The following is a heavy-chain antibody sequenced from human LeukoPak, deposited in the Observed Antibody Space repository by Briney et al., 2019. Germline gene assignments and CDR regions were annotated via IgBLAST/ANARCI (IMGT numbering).Heavy chain of an antibody. CDR3: ARRGAILGYCSSTSCYTGFDY. J-gene: IGHJ4*02. D-gene: IGHD2-2*02. V-gene: IGHV4-59*08. CDR1: GGSISSYY. CDR2: IYYSGST. Sequence: PSETLSLTCTVSGGSISSYYWSWIRQPPGKGLEWIGYIYYSGSTNYNPSLKSRVTISVDTSKNQFSLKLSSVTAADTAVYYCARRGAILGYCSSTSCYTGFDYWGQGTLVTVSS.